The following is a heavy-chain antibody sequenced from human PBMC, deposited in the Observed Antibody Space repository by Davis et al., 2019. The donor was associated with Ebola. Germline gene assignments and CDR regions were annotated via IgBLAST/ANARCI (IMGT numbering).Heavy chain of an antibody. V-gene: IGHV3-43*02. D-gene: IGHD3-9*01. CDR2: ISGDGGST. CDR3: AKDSLRNYDILTGRYYYYYYGMDV. Sequence: GESLKISCAASGFTFDDYAMHWVRQAPGKGLEWVSLISGDGGSTYYADSVKGRFTISRDNSQNSLYLQMNSLRTEDTALYYCAKDSLRNYDILTGRYYYYYYGMDVWGQGTTVTVSS. CDR1: GFTFDDYA. J-gene: IGHJ6*02.